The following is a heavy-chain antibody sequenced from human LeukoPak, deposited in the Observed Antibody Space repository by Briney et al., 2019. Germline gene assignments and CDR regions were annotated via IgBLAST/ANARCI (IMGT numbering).Heavy chain of an antibody. V-gene: IGHV3-7*01. J-gene: IGHJ4*02. CDR3: ARGSMVRGVIGAFDY. CDR2: IKQDGSEK. CDR1: GFTFSNAW. D-gene: IGHD3-10*01. Sequence: GGSLRLSCAASGFTFSNAWMNWVRQAPGKGLEWVANIKQDGSEKYYVDSVKGRFTISRDNAKNSLYLQMNSLRAEDTAVYYCARGSMVRGVIGAFDYWGQGTLVTVSS.